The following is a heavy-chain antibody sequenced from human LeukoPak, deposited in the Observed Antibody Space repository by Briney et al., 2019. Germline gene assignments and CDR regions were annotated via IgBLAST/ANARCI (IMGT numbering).Heavy chain of an antibody. CDR3: GYCSSTSCRIWGGRFSC. D-gene: IGHD2-2*01. V-gene: IGHV4-39*05. CDR2: IYYSGST. J-gene: IGHJ4*02. Sequence: SETPSLTCTVSGGSISSSSYYWGWIRQPPGKGLEWIGSIYYSGSTYYNPSLKSRVTISVDTSKNQFSLKLSSVTAADTAVYYCGYCSSTSCRIWGGRFSCWGQGTLVTVSS. CDR1: GGSISSSSYY.